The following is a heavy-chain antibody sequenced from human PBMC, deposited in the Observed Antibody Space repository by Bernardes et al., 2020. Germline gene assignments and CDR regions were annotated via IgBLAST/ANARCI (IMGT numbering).Heavy chain of an antibody. CDR3: ARIRRDGYNSNLDY. V-gene: IGHV2-26*01. J-gene: IGHJ4*02. CDR1: GFSLSNARMG. D-gene: IGHD5-12*01. Sequence: SGPTLVKPTETLTLTCTVSGFSLSNARMGVSWIRQPPGKALEWLAHIFSNDEKSYSTSLKSRLTISKDTSKSQVVLTMTNMDPVDTATYYCARIRRDGYNSNLDYWGQGTLVTVSS. CDR2: IFSNDEK.